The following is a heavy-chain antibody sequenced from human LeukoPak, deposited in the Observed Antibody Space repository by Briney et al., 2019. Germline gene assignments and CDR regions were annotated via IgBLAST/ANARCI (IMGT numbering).Heavy chain of an antibody. CDR2: IFVGSVNT. Sequence: GASVKVSCKASGFTFGTSAVQWVRQARGQRLEWIGWIFVGSVNTNYAQKFQERVTITRDMSTSTAYMELSSLRSEDTAVYYCAATLTVTTGSAYFGMDVWGQGTTVTVSS. D-gene: IGHD4-17*01. CDR3: AATLTVTTGSAYFGMDV. J-gene: IGHJ6*02. CDR1: GFTFGTSA. V-gene: IGHV1-58*01.